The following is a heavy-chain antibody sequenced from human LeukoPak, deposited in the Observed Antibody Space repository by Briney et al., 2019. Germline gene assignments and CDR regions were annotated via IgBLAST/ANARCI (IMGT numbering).Heavy chain of an antibody. Sequence: PGGSLRLSCAASGFTFSNAWMSWVRQAPGKGLEWVSAISGSGGSTYYADSVKGRFTISRDNSKNTLYLQMNSLRAEDTAVYYCAKDGSDCSGGSCYHYFDYWGQGTLVTVSS. CDR1: GFTFSNAW. CDR2: ISGSGGST. J-gene: IGHJ4*02. V-gene: IGHV3-23*01. D-gene: IGHD2-15*01. CDR3: AKDGSDCSGGSCYHYFDY.